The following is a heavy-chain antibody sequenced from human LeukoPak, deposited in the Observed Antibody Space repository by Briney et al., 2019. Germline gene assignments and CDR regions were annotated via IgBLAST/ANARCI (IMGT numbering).Heavy chain of an antibody. CDR3: ARETGHCSSTSCQYYYYYGMDV. CDR1: GGSISSYT. D-gene: IGHD2-2*01. CDR2: IYNSGST. Sequence: SETLSLTCTVSGGSISSYTWNWIRQPPEKGLEWIGYIYNSGSTNYNPSLKSRVTISVDTSKNQFSLKLSSVTAADTAVYYCARETGHCSSTSCQYYYYYGMDVWGQGTTVTVSS. J-gene: IGHJ6*02. V-gene: IGHV4-4*09.